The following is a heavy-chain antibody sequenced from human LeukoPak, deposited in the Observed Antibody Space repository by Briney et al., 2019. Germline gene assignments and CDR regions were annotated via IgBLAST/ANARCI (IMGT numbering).Heavy chain of an antibody. V-gene: IGHV4-39*07. CDR1: GGSISSSSYY. D-gene: IGHD3-10*01. CDR2: IYYSGTT. J-gene: IGHJ3*02. Sequence: SETLSLTCTVSGGSISSSSYYWGWIRQPPGKGLEWIGSIYYSGTTNYNPSLKSRVTILVDTSKNQFSLKLSSVTAADTAVYYCARDRVRGALGAFDIWGQGTMVTVSS. CDR3: ARDRVRGALGAFDI.